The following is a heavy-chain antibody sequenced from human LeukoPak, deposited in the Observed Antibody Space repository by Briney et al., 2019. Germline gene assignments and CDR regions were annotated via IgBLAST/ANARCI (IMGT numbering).Heavy chain of an antibody. V-gene: IGHV3-23*01. D-gene: IGHD3-22*01. Sequence: GGSLRLSCAASGFDFSTQWMSWVRQAPGKGLEWVSAISGSGGSTYYADSVKGRFTISRDNSNNTLYLQMNSLRAEDTAVYYCAKAGDNSGNYGAFDIWGQGTMVTVSS. J-gene: IGHJ3*02. CDR2: ISGSGGST. CDR3: AKAGDNSGNYGAFDI. CDR1: GFDFSTQW.